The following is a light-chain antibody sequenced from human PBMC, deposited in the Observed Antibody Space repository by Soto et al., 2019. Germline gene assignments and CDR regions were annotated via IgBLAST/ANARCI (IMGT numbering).Light chain of an antibody. J-gene: IGLJ1*01. CDR3: ATWDESLNGFYV. CDR1: TXNIGSNY. CDR2: SNN. V-gene: IGLV1-47*01. Sequence: QSVLTQPPSASGTPGQGVTISCSGSTXNIGSNYVYWYQQLPGTAPKLLIYSNNQRPSGVPDRFSGSKSGTSASLAISGLRSDDEADYFCATWDESLNGFYVFGTGTKVTVL.